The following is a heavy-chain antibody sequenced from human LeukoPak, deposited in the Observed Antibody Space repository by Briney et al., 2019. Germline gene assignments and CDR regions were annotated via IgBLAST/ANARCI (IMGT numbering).Heavy chain of an antibody. J-gene: IGHJ5*02. CDR2: ISSSSSYI. V-gene: IGHV3-21*01. CDR3: ARDVSMVYFNWFDP. Sequence: KSGGSLRLSCAAPGFTFSSYSMNWVRQAPGKGLEWVSSISSSSSYIYYADSVKGRFTISRDNAKNSLYLQMNSLRAEDTAVYYCARDVSMVYFNWFDPWGQGTLVTVSS. D-gene: IGHD2-8*01. CDR1: GFTFSSYS.